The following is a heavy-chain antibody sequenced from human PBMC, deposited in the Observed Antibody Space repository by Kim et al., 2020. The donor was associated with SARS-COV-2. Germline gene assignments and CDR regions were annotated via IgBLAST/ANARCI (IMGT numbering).Heavy chain of an antibody. J-gene: IGHJ6*02. CDR3: ARVGSSSVSTQFDYYYYYYGMDV. V-gene: IGHV1-69*02. CDR2: IIPILGIA. D-gene: IGHD6-6*01. Sequence: SVKVSCKASGGTFSSYTISWVRQAPGQGLEWMGRIIPILGIANYAQKFQGRVTITADKSTSTAYMELSSLRSEDTAVYYCARVGSSSVSTQFDYYYYYYGMDVWGQGTTVTVSS. CDR1: GGTFSSYT.